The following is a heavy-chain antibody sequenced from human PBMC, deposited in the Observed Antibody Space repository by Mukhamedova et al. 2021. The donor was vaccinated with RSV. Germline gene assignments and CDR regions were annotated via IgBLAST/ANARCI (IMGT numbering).Heavy chain of an antibody. D-gene: IGHD3-16*01. CDR2: IYPDDSNS. Sequence: EYMGIIYPDDSNSRYSPSFQGQVTMSVDKSINTAYLLWGSLKASDTATYYCARLGAATFAGAWFDSWGQGTLVTVPS. J-gene: IGHJ5*01. CDR3: ARLGAATFAGAWFDS. V-gene: IGHV5-51*01.